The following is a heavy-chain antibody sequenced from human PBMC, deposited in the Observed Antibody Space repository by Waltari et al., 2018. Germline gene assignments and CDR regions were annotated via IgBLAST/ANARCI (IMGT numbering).Heavy chain of an antibody. V-gene: IGHV4-59*01. CDR1: GYSITDYY. CDR2: LFYGGSS. Sequence: QVQLQESGPGLVKPSETLSLTCTVSGYSITDYYWSWIRQPPGKGLEWLGYLFYGGSSYYNPSLKGRVTMSVDTSKRQLSLRLTSVTAADTAVYYCARDSPIIRGIADHWGQGTLVTVSS. J-gene: IGHJ4*02. CDR3: ARDSPIIRGIADH. D-gene: IGHD3-10*01.